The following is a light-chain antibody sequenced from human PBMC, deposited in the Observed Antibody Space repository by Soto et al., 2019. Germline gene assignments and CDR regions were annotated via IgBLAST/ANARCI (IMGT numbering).Light chain of an antibody. Sequence: EIVLTQSPGTLSLSPGERATLSCRASQSVSSSYLAWYQQKPGQAPRLLIYGASSRATGIPDRFSGSGSGTDFTLTISRLEPEDFAVYYCQRYGSSPPWTFGQGAK. CDR1: QSVSSSY. V-gene: IGKV3-20*01. J-gene: IGKJ1*01. CDR2: GAS. CDR3: QRYGSSPPWT.